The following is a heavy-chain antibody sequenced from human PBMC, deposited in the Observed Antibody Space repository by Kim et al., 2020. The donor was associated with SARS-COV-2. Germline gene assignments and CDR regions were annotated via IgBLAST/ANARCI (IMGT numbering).Heavy chain of an antibody. D-gene: IGHD6-13*01. CDR1: GFTFSSYG. CDR2: ISYDGSNK. J-gene: IGHJ4*02. V-gene: IGHV3-30*18. Sequence: GSLRLSCAASGFTFSSYGMHWVRQAPGKGLEWVAVISYDGSNKYYADSVKGRFTISRDNSKNTLYLQMNSLRAEDTAVYYCAKDRAPYSSSSYFDYWGQ. CDR3: AKDRAPYSSSSYFDY.